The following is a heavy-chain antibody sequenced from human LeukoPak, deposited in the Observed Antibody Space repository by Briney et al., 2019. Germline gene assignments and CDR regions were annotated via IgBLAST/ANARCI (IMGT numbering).Heavy chain of an antibody. J-gene: IGHJ4*02. CDR1: GGSFSGYY. V-gene: IGHV4-34*01. CDR3: ASRIAARVY. D-gene: IGHD6-6*01. Sequence: PSETLSLTCAVYGGSFSGYYWSWIRKPPGKGMEWIGEINHSGSTNYNPSLKSRVTISVDTSKNQFSLKLSSVTAADTAVYYCASRIAARVYWGQGTLVTVSS. CDR2: INHSGST.